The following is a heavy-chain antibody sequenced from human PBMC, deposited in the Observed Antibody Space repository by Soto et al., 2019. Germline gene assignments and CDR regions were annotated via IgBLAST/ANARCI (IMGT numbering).Heavy chain of an antibody. CDR2: ISSSGSTI. CDR3: ASYSNHYFQH. D-gene: IGHD4-4*01. V-gene: IGHV3-48*03. CDR1: GFTFSSYE. Sequence: GGSLRLSCAASGFTFSSYEMNWVRQAPGKGLEWVSYISSSGSTIYYADSVKGRFTISRDNAKDSLYLQMNSLRAEDTAVYYCASYSNHYFQHWGQDTLVTVSS. J-gene: IGHJ1*01.